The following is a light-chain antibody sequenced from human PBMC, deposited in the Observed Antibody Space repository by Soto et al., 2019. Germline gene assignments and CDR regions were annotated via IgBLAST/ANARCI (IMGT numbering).Light chain of an antibody. CDR2: GAS. Sequence: IVLTQSPGTLSVSPGERVTLSCRASQSVSSNYLAWYQQRPGQAPRLLIFGASYRATGIPDRFSGSGSGTDFTLTISRLEPEDFAVYYCQQYSNSPPEFTFGPGNKVDTK. V-gene: IGKV3-20*01. CDR1: QSVSSNY. CDR3: QQYSNSPPEFT. J-gene: IGKJ3*01.